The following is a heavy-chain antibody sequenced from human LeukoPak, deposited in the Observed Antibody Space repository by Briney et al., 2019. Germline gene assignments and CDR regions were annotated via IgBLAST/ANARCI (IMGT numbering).Heavy chain of an antibody. CDR3: ARAVGVRGGHCWFDP. J-gene: IGHJ5*02. V-gene: IGHV3-11*01. CDR2: ISSSGSTI. D-gene: IGHD3-10*01. CDR1: GFTISAYY. Sequence: GGSLRLSCAASGFTISAYYMSWLRQAPGKGLEWVSYISSSGSTIYYADSVKGRFTISRDNAKNSLYLQMNSLRAEDTAVYYCARAVGVRGGHCWFDPWGQGTLVTVSS.